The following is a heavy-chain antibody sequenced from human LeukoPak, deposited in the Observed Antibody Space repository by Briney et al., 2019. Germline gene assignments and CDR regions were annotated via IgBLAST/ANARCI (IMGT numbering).Heavy chain of an antibody. CDR3: ATERVYSGSYHTYYYGMDV. CDR1: GHTLTELS. CDR2: FDPEDGET. V-gene: IGHV1-24*01. Sequence: ASVKVSCKVSGHTLTELSMHWVRQAPGKGLEWMGGFDPEDGETIYAQKFQGRVTMTEDTSTDTAYMELSSLRSEDTAVYYCATERVYSGSYHTYYYGMDVWGQGTTVTVSS. D-gene: IGHD1-26*01. J-gene: IGHJ6*02.